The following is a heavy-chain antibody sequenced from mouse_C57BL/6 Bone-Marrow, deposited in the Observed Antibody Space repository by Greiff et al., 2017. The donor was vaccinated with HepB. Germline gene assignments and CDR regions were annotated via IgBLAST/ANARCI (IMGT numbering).Heavy chain of an antibody. D-gene: IGHD1-1*01. CDR3: EREFTTVGADYFDY. CDR2: INYDGSST. V-gene: IGHV5-16*01. Sequence: EVKLVESEGGLVQPGSSMKLSCTASGFTFSDYYMAWVRQVPEKGLEWVANINYDGSSTYYLDSLQSRFIISRDNEKNILYMQMRSLKSEDTVTYYCEREFTTVGADYFDYWGQGTTLTVSS. CDR1: GFTFSDYY. J-gene: IGHJ2*01.